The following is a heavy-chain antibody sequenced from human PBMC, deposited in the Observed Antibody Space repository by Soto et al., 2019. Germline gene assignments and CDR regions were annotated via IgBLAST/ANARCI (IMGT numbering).Heavy chain of an antibody. Sequence: GGSLRLSCAVSGFNVMSYWMSWVRQAPGKGLEWVASIKEDGSEIYYLHSVRGRFPISRDSAGNALHLTMNYWSAEDTGVYFCARDIGFDYVNWGQGTLVTVSS. V-gene: IGHV3-7*01. CDR3: ARDIGFDYVN. J-gene: IGHJ4*02. D-gene: IGHD3-16*01. CDR2: IKEDGSEI. CDR1: GFNVMSYW.